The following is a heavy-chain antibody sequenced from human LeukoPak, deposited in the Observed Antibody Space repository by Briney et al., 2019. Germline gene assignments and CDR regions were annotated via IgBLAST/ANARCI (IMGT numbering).Heavy chain of an antibody. CDR2: ITPNADRT. CDR3: AIMHGYYDGSGYWVQ. J-gene: IGHJ1*01. CDR1: GFTFGSYG. Sequence: GGSLRLSCAASGFTFGSYGMSWVRQAPGKGLEWVSFITPNADRTSYADSVEGRFTISRDNPRNTLYMQMSSLRDEDTAIYYCAIMHGYYDGSGYWVQWGQGTLVTVSS. D-gene: IGHD3-22*01. V-gene: IGHV3-23*01.